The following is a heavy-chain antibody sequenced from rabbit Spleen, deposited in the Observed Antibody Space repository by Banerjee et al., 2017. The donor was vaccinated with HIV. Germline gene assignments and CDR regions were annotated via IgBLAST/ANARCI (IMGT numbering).Heavy chain of an antibody. J-gene: IGHJ6*01. CDR3: ARDTSSSFSSYGMDL. CDR2: AYAGSSGSS. V-gene: IGHV1S40*01. Sequence: QSLEESGGGLDKPGASLTLTCKASGFSFNSGYDMCWVRQAPGKGLEWVACAYAGSSGSSYSATWAKVRFTISQTSSTTVTLQMTSLTAADTATYFCARDTSSSFSSYGMDLWGQGTIVTVS. D-gene: IGHD1-1*01. CDR1: GFSFNSGYD.